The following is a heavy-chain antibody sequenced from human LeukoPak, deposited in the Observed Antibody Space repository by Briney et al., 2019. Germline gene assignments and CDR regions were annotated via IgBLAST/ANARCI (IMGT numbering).Heavy chain of an antibody. D-gene: IGHD6-13*01. J-gene: IGHJ5*02. V-gene: IGHV1-2*02. CDR2: INPNSGGT. Sequence: GPSEKVSCKASGYTFTGYYMHWVRQATGQGLEWMGWINPNSGGTNYAQKFQGRVTMTRDTSISTAYMELSRLRSDDTAVYYCARDNVPVVWGSSSWYIPWFDPWGQGTLVTVSS. CDR1: GYTFTGYY. CDR3: ARDNVPVVWGSSSWYIPWFDP.